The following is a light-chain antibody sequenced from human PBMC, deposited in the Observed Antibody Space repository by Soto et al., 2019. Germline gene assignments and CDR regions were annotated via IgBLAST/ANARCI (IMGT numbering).Light chain of an antibody. J-gene: IGKJ1*01. CDR2: GAS. CDR3: QHFGNSLWT. CDR1: QSVRSS. Sequence: EIVMTQSPATLSVSPGERATLSCRASQSVRSSIAWYQHKSGQAPRLLIYGASSRAIHTPDRFSGSGSGTDFTLTISGLEPEDFAVYYCQHFGNSLWTFGQGTKVDIK. V-gene: IGKV3D-15*01.